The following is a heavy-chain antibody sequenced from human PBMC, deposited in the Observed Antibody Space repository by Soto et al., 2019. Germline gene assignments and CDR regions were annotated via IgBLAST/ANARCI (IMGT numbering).Heavy chain of an antibody. CDR2: MNPNSGNT. J-gene: IGHJ4*02. V-gene: IGHV1-8*01. D-gene: IGHD2-15*01. CDR1: GYTFTSYD. CDR3: AIHCSGGSCYDY. Sequence: ASVKVSCKASGYTFTSYDINWVRQATGQGLEWMGWMNPNSGNTGYAQKFQGRVTMTRNTSISTAYMELSSLRSEDTAVYYCAIHCSGGSCYDYWGQGTLVTVSS.